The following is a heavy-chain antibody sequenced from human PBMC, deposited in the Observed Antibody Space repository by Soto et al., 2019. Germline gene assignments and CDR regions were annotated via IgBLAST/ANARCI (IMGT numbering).Heavy chain of an antibody. CDR1: GFTFSSYV. Sequence: EVQLLESGGGLVQPGGSLRLSCAASGFTFSSYVMRWVRQAPVKGLEWVSAISDSGGSTYYADSVKGRFTISRDNSKNPQYLQMNSLRAEDTAVYYCARRGSGSYYDYWGQGTLVTVSS. CDR2: ISDSGGST. J-gene: IGHJ4*02. CDR3: ARRGSGSYYDY. D-gene: IGHD1-26*01. V-gene: IGHV3-23*01.